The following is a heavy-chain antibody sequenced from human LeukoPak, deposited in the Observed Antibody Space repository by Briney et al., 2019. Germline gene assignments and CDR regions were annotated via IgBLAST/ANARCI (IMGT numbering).Heavy chain of an antibody. D-gene: IGHD7-27*01. V-gene: IGHV4-59*01. Sequence: PSETLSLTCTVSGGSISSYYWSWIRQPPGKGLEWIGYIYYSGSTNYNPSLKSRVTISVDTSKNQFSLKLSSVTAADTAVYYCAILTGDNDAFDIWGQATMVTVSS. J-gene: IGHJ3*02. CDR3: AILTGDNDAFDI. CDR2: IYYSGST. CDR1: GGSISSYY.